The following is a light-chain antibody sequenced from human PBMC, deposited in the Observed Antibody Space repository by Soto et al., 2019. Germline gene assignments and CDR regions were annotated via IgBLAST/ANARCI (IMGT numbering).Light chain of an antibody. CDR2: GAS. CDR3: QQYNTLPLYT. J-gene: IGKJ2*01. Sequence: EIVMTQSPATLSVSPGERATLSCRASQSVSSNLAWYQQKPGQAPRLLIYGASTRATGIPARFSGSGSGTEFTLTNSSLQSEDFAVYYCQQYNTLPLYTFGQGNKLAIK. V-gene: IGKV3-15*01. CDR1: QSVSSN.